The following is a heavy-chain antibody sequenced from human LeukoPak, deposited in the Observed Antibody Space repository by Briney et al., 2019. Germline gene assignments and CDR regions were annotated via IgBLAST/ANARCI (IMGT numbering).Heavy chain of an antibody. CDR1: GFTFSSYW. Sequence: GGSLRLSCAASGFTFSSYWMHWVRQAPGKGLVWVSRINSDGSSTSYADSVKGRFTISRDNAKNTLYLQMNSLRAEDTAVYYCARGEADIVVVPAAIDDAFDIRGQGTMVTVSS. J-gene: IGHJ3*02. D-gene: IGHD2-2*01. V-gene: IGHV3-74*01. CDR3: ARGEADIVVVPAAIDDAFDI. CDR2: INSDGSST.